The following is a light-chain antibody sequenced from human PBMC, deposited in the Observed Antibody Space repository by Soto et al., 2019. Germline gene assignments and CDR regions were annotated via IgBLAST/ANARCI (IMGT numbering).Light chain of an antibody. CDR3: QQYGSSPLWA. J-gene: IGKJ1*01. CDR1: QSVSSTY. CDR2: DAS. Sequence: EVVLTQSPGTLSLSPGERATLSCRSSQSVSSTYLAWYQQKPGQAPRLLIYDASNRATGIPARFSGSGSGTDFTLTISSLQSEDFAVYYCQQYGSSPLWAFGQGTKVDIK. V-gene: IGKV3-20*01.